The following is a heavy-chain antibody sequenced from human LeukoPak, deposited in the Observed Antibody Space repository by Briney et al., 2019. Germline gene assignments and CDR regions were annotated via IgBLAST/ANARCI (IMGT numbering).Heavy chain of an antibody. V-gene: IGHV3-48*03. CDR2: ISSSGSTI. CDR3: AELGITMIGGV. Sequence: GGSLTLFCGPSGFLLSIYHMICPRDATEGAGVGVSYISSSGSTIYYADSVKGRFTISRDNAKNSLYLQMNSLRAEDTAVYYCAELGITMIGGVWGKGTTVTISS. J-gene: IGHJ6*04. D-gene: IGHD3-10*02. CDR1: GFLLSIYH.